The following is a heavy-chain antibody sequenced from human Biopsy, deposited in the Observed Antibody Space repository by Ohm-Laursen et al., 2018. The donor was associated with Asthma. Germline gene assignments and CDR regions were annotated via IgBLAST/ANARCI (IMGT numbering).Heavy chain of an antibody. CDR2: ISASGNST. D-gene: IGHD5-18*01. V-gene: IGHV3-23*01. CDR1: GLTFSDYY. CDR3: AKGMDTFDI. J-gene: IGHJ3*02. Sequence: SLRLSCAASGLTFSDYYMSWIRQAPGKGPERVSTISASGNSTYYGDSVKGRFTISRDNSKNTLFLHMNSLRADDTAVYYCAKGMDTFDIWGQGTLVTVSS.